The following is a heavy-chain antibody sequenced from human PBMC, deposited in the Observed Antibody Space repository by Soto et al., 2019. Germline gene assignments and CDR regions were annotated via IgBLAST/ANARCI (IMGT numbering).Heavy chain of an antibody. CDR2: ISGSGGST. CDR3: AKDPSGGYDFWSGYVKWLDP. J-gene: IGHJ5*02. Sequence: LRLSCAASGFTFSSYAMSWVRQAPGKGLEWVSAISGSGGSTYYADSVKGRFTTSRDNSKNTLYLQMNSLRAEDTAVYYCAKDPSGGYDFWSGYVKWLDPWDPGTLVTVSS. D-gene: IGHD3-3*01. CDR1: GFTFSSYA. V-gene: IGHV3-23*01.